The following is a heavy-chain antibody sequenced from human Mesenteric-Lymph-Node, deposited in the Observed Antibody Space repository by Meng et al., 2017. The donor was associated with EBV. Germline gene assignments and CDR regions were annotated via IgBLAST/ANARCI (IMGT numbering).Heavy chain of an antibody. D-gene: IGHD6-13*01. CDR3: VGGVAADGSVDY. Sequence: QVQPQESGPGLVKPSQTLSLTCAVSGGSISSGGYYWSWIRQPPGKGLEWIGYIYYSGDTYYNPSLKSRVTISVDTSKNQFSLKLSSVTAADTAVYYCVGGVAADGSVDYWGQGTLVTVSS. J-gene: IGHJ4*02. CDR1: GGSISSGGYY. CDR2: IYYSGDT. V-gene: IGHV4-30-4*01.